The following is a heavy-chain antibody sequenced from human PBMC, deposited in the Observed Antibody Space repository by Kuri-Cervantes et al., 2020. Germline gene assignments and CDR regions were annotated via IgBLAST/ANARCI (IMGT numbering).Heavy chain of an antibody. CDR2: IYHSGST. CDR3: ARAYCSSTSCWLDP. Sequence: LRLSCAVSGGSISSGGYFWSWIRQPPGKGLEWIGYIYHSGSTYYNPSLKSRVTISVDRSKNQFSLKLSSVTAADTAVYYCARAYCSSTSCWLDPWGQGTLVTVSS. J-gene: IGHJ5*02. CDR1: GGSISSGGYF. D-gene: IGHD2-2*01. V-gene: IGHV4-30-2*01.